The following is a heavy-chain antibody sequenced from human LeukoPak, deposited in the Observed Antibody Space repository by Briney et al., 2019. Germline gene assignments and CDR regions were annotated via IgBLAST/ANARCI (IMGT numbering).Heavy chain of an antibody. CDR2: ISYDGNVK. CDR1: GFPFSPYP. J-gene: IGHJ4*02. Sequence: GGSLRLSWAASGFPFSPYPMHWARRAPAKGLEWLAVISYDGNVKYYADSVKGRFTISRDDFKNTLYLQMNSLRAEDTAVYYCASHPPLDYWGQGTLVTFSS. CDR3: ASHPPLDY. V-gene: IGHV3-30-3*01.